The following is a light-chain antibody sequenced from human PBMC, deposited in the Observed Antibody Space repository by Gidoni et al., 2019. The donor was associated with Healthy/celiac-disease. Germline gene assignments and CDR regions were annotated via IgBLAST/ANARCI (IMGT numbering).Light chain of an antibody. V-gene: IGLV2-14*01. J-gene: IGLJ3*02. CDR2: DVS. Sequence: QSALTQPASVSGSPGQSLTISCTGSSNDVGGYSYVSWYQQVPGKAPQLMIYDVSNRPSGVSDRFSGSKSGNTASLTISGLQAEDEAYYYCSSYASSTTLGVFGGGTKLTVL. CDR3: SSYASSTTLGV. CDR1: SNDVGGYSY.